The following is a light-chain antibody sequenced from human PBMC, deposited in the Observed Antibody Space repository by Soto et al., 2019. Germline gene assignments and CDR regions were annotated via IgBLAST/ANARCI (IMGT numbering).Light chain of an antibody. V-gene: IGLV2-14*01. CDR2: EVS. Sequence: QSALTQPASVSGSPGQSITISCTGTSSDVGGYNYVSWYQQHPGKAPKLMIYEVSNRPSGGSNRFSGSKSGNTASLTISGLQAEDEADYYCSSYTSSSTPVVFGGGTKLTV. CDR1: SSDVGGYNY. J-gene: IGLJ2*01. CDR3: SSYTSSSTPVV.